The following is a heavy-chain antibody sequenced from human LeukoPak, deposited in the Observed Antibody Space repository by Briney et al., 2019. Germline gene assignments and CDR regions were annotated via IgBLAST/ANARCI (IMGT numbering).Heavy chain of an antibody. CDR3: ARGKYCGGYCYGGADY. D-gene: IGHD2-21*02. CDR2: IQSSGST. Sequence: PSQTLSLTCTVSGGSISSVIYYWTWMRQHPGKGLEWIGYIQSSGSTYYNPSLKSRETMSVDMSKNQFSLRLTSVTAADTAVYYCARGKYCGGYCYGGADYWGQGTLVIVSS. V-gene: IGHV4-31*03. CDR1: GGSISSVIYY. J-gene: IGHJ4*02.